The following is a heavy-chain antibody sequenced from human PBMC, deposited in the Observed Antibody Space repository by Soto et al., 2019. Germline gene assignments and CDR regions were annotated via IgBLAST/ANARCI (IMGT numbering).Heavy chain of an antibody. Sequence: ASVKVSCKASGYTFTSYAMHWVRQAPGQRLEWMGWINAGNGNTKYSQKVQGRVTITRDTSTSTAYMELSSLRSEDTAVYYCARDEYGDSGNDCWGKGTLVTVSS. CDR3: ARDEYGDSGNDC. CDR2: INAGNGNT. CDR1: GYTFTSYA. D-gene: IGHD4-17*01. V-gene: IGHV1-3*01. J-gene: IGHJ4*02.